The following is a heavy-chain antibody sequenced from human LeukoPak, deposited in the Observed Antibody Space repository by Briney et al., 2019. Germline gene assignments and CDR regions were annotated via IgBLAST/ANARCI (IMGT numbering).Heavy chain of an antibody. V-gene: IGHV4-39*01. CDR1: GGSISSTTYY. D-gene: IGHD2/OR15-2a*01. Sequence: PSETLSLTCTVSGGSISSTTYYWGWIRQPPGKGLEWIGSIYYSGSTFSNPSLKSRVIISVGTSKNQFSLKLSSVTAADTAVYYCARQQTIATAAYHFDHWGQGTLVTVSS. CDR3: ARQQTIATAAYHFDH. CDR2: IYYSGST. J-gene: IGHJ4*02.